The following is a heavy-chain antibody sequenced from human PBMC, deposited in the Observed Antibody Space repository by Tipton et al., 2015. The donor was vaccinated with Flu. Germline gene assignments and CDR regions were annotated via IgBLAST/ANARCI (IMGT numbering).Heavy chain of an antibody. CDR3: ARRDYSNYVSEPKNWFDP. Sequence: VKPSETLSLTCTVSGGSIGSYYWSWIRQPPGKGLEWIGNIHRSGTTYYNPSLKSRVTISVDASKNQFTLRLSSVTAADTAVYYCARRDYSNYVSEPKNWFDPWGQGILVTVSS. V-gene: IGHV4-59*08. D-gene: IGHD4-11*01. CDR1: GGSIGSYY. CDR2: IHRSGTT. J-gene: IGHJ5*02.